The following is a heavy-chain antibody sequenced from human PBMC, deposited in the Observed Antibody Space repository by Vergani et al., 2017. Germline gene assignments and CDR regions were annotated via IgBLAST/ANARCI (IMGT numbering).Heavy chain of an antibody. CDR2: IFKDGAT. J-gene: IGHJ4*02. CDR3: AHSYDSGFYFFDL. Sequence: QVQLQESGPGLVKPSQTLSLTCTVSRGSITSGGNYWSWIRQHPVTGLEWIGYIFKDGATYYNPSLENRVIISLDKSKNQFSLTLTSVTAADTAKYYCAHSYDSGFYFFDLWGQGTLVTVSS. D-gene: IGHD3-3*01. V-gene: IGHV4-31*03. CDR1: RGSITSGGNY.